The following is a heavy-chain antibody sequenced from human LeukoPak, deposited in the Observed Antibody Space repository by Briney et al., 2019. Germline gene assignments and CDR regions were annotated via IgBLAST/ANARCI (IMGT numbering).Heavy chain of an antibody. CDR2: ISGSGGST. D-gene: IGHD3-9*01. Sequence: PGGSLRLSCAASGFTFSSYGMSWVRQAPGKGLEWVSAISGSGGSTYYADSVKGRFTISRDNSKNTLYLQMNSLRAEDTAVYYCAKGDPYDILTGYYRDWGQGTLVTVSS. CDR3: AKGDPYDILTGYYRD. V-gene: IGHV3-23*01. CDR1: GFTFSSYG. J-gene: IGHJ4*02.